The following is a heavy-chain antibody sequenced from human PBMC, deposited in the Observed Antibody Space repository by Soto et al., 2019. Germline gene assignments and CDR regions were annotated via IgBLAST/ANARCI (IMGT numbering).Heavy chain of an antibody. CDR3: AREGGGMDV. D-gene: IGHD3-16*01. CDR2: IKQDGSEK. V-gene: IGHV3-7*01. CDR1: GFTFCIYW. Sequence: GGSLRLACAASGFTFCIYWMSGVRQAPGKGLEWVANIKQDGSEKYYVDSVKGRFTISRDNAKNSLYLQMNSLRAEDTAVYYCAREGGGMDVWGQGTTVTVSS. J-gene: IGHJ6*02.